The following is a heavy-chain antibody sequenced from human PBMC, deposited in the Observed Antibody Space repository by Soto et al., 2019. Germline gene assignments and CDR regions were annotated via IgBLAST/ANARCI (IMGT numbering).Heavy chain of an antibody. Sequence: SETLSLTCAVYNGSFSGYFWSWIRQLPGKGLEWIGEINHNGNTNYNPSLKSRVTISADTSKNQFSLKMTSVTAADTAVYYCARGDWFDPWGQGTLVTVSS. CDR2: INHNGNT. J-gene: IGHJ5*02. V-gene: IGHV4-34*01. CDR3: ARGDWFDP. CDR1: NGSFSGYF.